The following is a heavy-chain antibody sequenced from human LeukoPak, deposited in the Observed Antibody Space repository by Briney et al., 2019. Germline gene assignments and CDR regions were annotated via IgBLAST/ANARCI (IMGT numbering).Heavy chain of an antibody. D-gene: IGHD2-15*01. J-gene: IGHJ3*02. CDR1: GYNFATYW. CDR2: IYPDDSES. Sequence: HGESLKISCKGSGYNFATYWIGWVRLMPGKGLEWMGIIYPDDSESRYSPSLQGQVTISVDKSISTAYLQWSSLRASDTAMYYCARHRIPSSHDAFDIWGPGTMVTAPS. V-gene: IGHV5-51*01. CDR3: ARHRIPSSHDAFDI.